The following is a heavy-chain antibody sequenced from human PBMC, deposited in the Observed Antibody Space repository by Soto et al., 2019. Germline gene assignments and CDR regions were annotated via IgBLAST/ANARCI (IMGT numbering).Heavy chain of an antibody. V-gene: IGHV3-66*01. D-gene: IGHD1-7*01. CDR2: IIVGGST. CDR1: GFTVSSNN. Sequence: EVQLVESGGDLVQPGWYLTLSCAASGFTVSSNNMSCVLQAPGKGLDWVSLIIVGGSTDYADSVKGRFTISRDTSKNTLFLQMHSLRAEDTAVYDCVRGELRPRLDSWGQGTLVTVSS. CDR3: VRGELRPRLDS. J-gene: IGHJ5*01.